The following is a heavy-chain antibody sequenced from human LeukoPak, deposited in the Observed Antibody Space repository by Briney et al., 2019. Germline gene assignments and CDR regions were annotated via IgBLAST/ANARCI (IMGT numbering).Heavy chain of an antibody. Sequence: GGSLRLSCAGSGFLFNTNWMTWVRQAPGKGLEWVSSISSNSAYIYYVDSLRGRFTVSRDNAKSSLFLQMNSLRVEDTAVYYCARAHCSGRGCYQRYDGFDIWGQGTVVTVSS. D-gene: IGHD2-15*01. CDR3: ARAHCSGRGCYQRYDGFDI. CDR1: GFLFNTNW. V-gene: IGHV3-21*01. CDR2: ISSNSAYI. J-gene: IGHJ3*02.